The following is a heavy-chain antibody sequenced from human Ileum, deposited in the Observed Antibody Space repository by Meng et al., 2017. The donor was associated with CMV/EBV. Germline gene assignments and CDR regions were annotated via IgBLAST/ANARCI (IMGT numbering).Heavy chain of an antibody. CDR3: ARLYDRTGYNDY. CDR1: GFSINDYGMR. D-gene: IGHD3-22*01. Sequence: SGPTLVKPTETLTLTCALSGFSINDYGMRVTWVRQAPGKALEWLARIDWDDDIFYNTSLRARLSISRDTSKNQVVLTMTNMDPVDTGTYFCARLYDRTGYNDYWGQGTRVT. V-gene: IGHV2-70*04. CDR2: IDWDDDI. J-gene: IGHJ4*02.